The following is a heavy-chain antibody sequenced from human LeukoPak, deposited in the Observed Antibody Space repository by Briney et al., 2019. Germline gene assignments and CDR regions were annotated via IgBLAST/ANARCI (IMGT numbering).Heavy chain of an antibody. Sequence: SETLSLTCIVSGGSISSYYWSWIRQPPGKGLEWIGYIYTSGSTNYNPSLKSRVTISVDTSKNQFSLKLSSVTAADTAVYYCARSAIRDFWSGYSPYYFDYWGQGTLVTVSS. CDR2: IYTSGST. J-gene: IGHJ4*02. V-gene: IGHV4-4*09. CDR1: GGSISSYY. CDR3: ARSAIRDFWSGYSPYYFDY. D-gene: IGHD3-3*01.